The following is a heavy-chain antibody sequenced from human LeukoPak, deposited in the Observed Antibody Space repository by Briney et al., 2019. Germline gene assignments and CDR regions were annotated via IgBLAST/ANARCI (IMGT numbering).Heavy chain of an antibody. Sequence: PGRSLRLSCAASGFTFSSFGMNWVRQAPGKGLEWVSTISGSGDSTYYADSVKGRFTISRDNSKTTLYLQMNSLRAEDTAIYYCAKTQLPASYYGDWGQGTLVTVSS. D-gene: IGHD3-10*01. J-gene: IGHJ4*02. V-gene: IGHV3-23*01. CDR3: AKTQLPASYYGD. CDR1: GFTFSSFG. CDR2: ISGSGDST.